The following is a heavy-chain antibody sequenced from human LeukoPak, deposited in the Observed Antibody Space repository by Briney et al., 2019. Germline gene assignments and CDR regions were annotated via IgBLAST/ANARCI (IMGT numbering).Heavy chain of an antibody. D-gene: IGHD6-19*01. Sequence: SETLSLTCTISGGSISSIWYYWCWIRQPPGKGLEWIGSIYYSGSTYYNPSLKSRVTFSVDTSKNQFSLKLSSVTAADTAVYYCARLLSSLWYKGAFVIWGERTMVTVSS. V-gene: IGHV4-39*01. CDR2: IYYSGST. CDR3: ARLLSSLWYKGAFVI. CDR1: GGSISSIWYY. J-gene: IGHJ3*02.